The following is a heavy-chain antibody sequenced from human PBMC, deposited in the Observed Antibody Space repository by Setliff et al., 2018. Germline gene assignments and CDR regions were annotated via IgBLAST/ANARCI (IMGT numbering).Heavy chain of an antibody. J-gene: IGHJ6*03. D-gene: IGHD2-2*01. CDR1: GFTFSNAW. CDR2: IKSKTDGGTT. V-gene: IGHV3-15*05. Sequence: GGSLRLSCAASGFTFSNAWMSWVRQAPGKGLEWVGRIKSKTDGGTTDYAAPVKGRFTISRDDSKSIAYLQMNNLRTEDTSVYYCSRDPDCSSTRCHYYYYYMDVWGKGTTVTVSS. CDR3: SRDPDCSSTRCHYYYYYMDV.